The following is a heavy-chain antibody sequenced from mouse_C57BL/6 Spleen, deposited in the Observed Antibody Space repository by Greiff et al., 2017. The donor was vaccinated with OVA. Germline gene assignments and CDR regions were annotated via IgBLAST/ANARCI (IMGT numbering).Heavy chain of an antibody. V-gene: IGHV1-69*01. CDR2: IDPSDSYT. CDR1: GYTFTSYW. CDR3: AGRFDY. Sequence: QVQLQQPGAELVMPGASVKLSCKASGYTFTSYWMHWVKQRPGQGLEWIGEIDPSDSYTNYNQKFKGKSTLTVDKSSSTAYMQLSSLTSEDSAVYYCAGRFDYWGQGTTLTVSS. J-gene: IGHJ2*01.